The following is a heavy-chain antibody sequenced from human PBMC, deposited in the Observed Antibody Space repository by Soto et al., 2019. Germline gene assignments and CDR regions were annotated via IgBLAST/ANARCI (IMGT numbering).Heavy chain of an antibody. J-gene: IGHJ6*02. CDR2: IYYSGST. D-gene: IGHD6-19*01. CDR3: ARDGAFRYSSGWGYYYYGMDV. CDR1: GGSISSYY. Sequence: KPSETLSLTCTVSGGSISSYYWSWIRQPPGKGLEWIGYIYYSGSTNYNPSLKSRVTISVDTSKNQFSLKLSSVTAADTAVYYCARDGAFRYSSGWGYYYYGMDVWGQGTTVTVS. V-gene: IGHV4-59*01.